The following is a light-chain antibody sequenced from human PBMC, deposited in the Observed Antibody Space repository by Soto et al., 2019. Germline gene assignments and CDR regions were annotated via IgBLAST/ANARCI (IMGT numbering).Light chain of an antibody. V-gene: IGKV1-39*01. Sequence: IHLTQSPSSLSASVGDRVTITCRASQTIDTYLNWYQHKPGKAPKVLIYAASYLQSGVPSRFSGSGSGADFTLTISSLQPEDFATYYCQQNFNFPRTFGQGTKVDIK. CDR1: QTIDTY. CDR2: AAS. J-gene: IGKJ1*01. CDR3: QQNFNFPRT.